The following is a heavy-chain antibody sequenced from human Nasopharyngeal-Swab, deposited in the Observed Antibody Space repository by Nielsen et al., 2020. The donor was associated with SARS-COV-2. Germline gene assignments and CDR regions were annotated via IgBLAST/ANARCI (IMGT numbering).Heavy chain of an antibody. CDR3: ARKWSGDAFDI. V-gene: IGHV1-18*01. CDR2: ISAYNGNT. Sequence: ASVKVSCKASGATFSSYAISWVRQAPGQGLEWMGWISAYNGNTNYAQKLQGRVTMTTDTSTSTAYMELRSLRSDDTAVYYCARKWSGDAFDIWGQGTMVTVSS. J-gene: IGHJ3*02. D-gene: IGHD3-10*02. CDR1: GATFSSYA.